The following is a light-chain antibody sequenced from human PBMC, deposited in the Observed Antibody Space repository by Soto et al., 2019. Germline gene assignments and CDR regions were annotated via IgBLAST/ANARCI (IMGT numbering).Light chain of an antibody. CDR1: SSDVGGHNF. CDR3: SSYSSSDTLV. J-gene: IGLJ2*01. CDR2: DVR. Sequence: QSALTQPASVSGSPGQSITISCTGTSSDVGGHNFVSWYQQHPGRAPKLMIYDVRNRPPGVSNRFSGSKSANTASLVISGLQAEDDDDYYCSSYSSSDTLVFGGGTKLTVL. V-gene: IGLV2-14*03.